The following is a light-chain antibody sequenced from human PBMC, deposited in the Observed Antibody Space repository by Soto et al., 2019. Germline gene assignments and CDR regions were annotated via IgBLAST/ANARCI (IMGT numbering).Light chain of an antibody. Sequence: EVVLTQPPFTLYLSPVEIATLSCRASQSFRGLLAWYQQKPDQAPRLVIYGASNRATGIPDRFSASGSGADFTLTISRLEPEDFAVYYCQQYISSPLTFGQGTKVDIK. CDR1: QSFRGL. J-gene: IGKJ1*01. V-gene: IGKV3-20*01. CDR3: QQYISSPLT. CDR2: GAS.